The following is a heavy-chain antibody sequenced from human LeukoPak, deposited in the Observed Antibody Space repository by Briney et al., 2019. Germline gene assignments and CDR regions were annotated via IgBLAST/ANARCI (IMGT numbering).Heavy chain of an antibody. CDR1: GYTFTGYY. D-gene: IGHD3-10*01. CDR3: ARYGSGSFSYYYYYMDV. V-gene: IGHV1-2*02. J-gene: IGHJ6*03. Sequence: ASVKVSCKASGYTFTGYYMHWVRQAPGQGLEWMGWINPNSGGTNYAQKFQGRVTMTRDTSISTAYMELSRLRSDDTAVYYCARYGSGSFSYYYYYMDVWGKGTTVTVSS. CDR2: INPNSGGT.